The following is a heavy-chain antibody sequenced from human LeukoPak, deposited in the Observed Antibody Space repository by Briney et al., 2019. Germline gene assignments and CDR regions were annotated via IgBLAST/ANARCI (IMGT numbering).Heavy chain of an antibody. D-gene: IGHD3-22*01. Sequence: GGSLRLSCAASGFTFDDYAMHWVRQAPGKGLEWVSGVSWNSGSIGYADSVKGRLTISRDNAKNSLYLQMNSLRAEDTALYYCAKERRGYYFDYWGQGTLVTVSS. J-gene: IGHJ4*02. CDR3: AKERRGYYFDY. CDR2: VSWNSGSI. V-gene: IGHV3-9*01. CDR1: GFTFDDYA.